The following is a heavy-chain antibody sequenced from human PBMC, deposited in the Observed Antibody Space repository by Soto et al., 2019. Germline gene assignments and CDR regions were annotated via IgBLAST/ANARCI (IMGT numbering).Heavy chain of an antibody. CDR1: GGSISSGGYY. V-gene: IGHV4-31*03. CDR2: IYYSGST. J-gene: IGHJ4*02. D-gene: IGHD2-15*01. Sequence: QVQLQESDPGLVKPSQTLSLTCTVSGGSISSGGYYWSWIRQHPGKGLEWIGYIYYSGSTYYNPSLKSRVTISVDTSKNQFSLKLSSVTAADTAVYYCAREHAVVAATFDYWGQGTLVTVSS. CDR3: AREHAVVAATFDY.